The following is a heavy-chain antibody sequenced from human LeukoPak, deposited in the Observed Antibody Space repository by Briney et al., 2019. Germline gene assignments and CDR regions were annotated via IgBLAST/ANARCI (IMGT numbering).Heavy chain of an antibody. Sequence: PGGSLRLSCAASGFTFSSCAMSWVRQAPGKGLEWVSAISGSGGSTYYADSVKGRFTISRDNSKNTLYLQMSSLRAEDTAVYYCAKSVTVLRYFDWLLTDYWGQGTLVTVSS. V-gene: IGHV3-23*01. CDR3: AKSVTVLRYFDWLLTDY. CDR2: ISGSGGST. D-gene: IGHD3-9*01. CDR1: GFTFSSCA. J-gene: IGHJ4*02.